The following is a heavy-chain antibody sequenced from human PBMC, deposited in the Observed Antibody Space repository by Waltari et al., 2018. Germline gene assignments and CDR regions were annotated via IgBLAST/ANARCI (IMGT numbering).Heavy chain of an antibody. CDR1: GDAMRHNW. D-gene: IGHD2-15*01. Sequence: QFQPQQSARGLATPSESLSIPSAVSGDAMRHNWWSWVRQSPGKGLAWIGQVLGSGRTNYNPSLASRVTVSIDTSNNQFSLNVPSPTAADTAIYYCARDRGRGLYLDSWSQGTLVTVSP. CDR3: ARDRGRGLYLDS. V-gene: IGHV4-4*02. CDR2: VLGSGRT. J-gene: IGHJ4*02.